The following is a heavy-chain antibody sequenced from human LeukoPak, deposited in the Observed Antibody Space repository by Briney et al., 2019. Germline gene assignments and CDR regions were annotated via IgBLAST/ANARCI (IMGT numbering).Heavy chain of an antibody. V-gene: IGHV3-30-3*01. CDR1: GFTFSSYA. J-gene: IGHJ4*02. CDR3: ATSSGYSSG. D-gene: IGHD6-19*01. Sequence: GGSLRLSCAASGFTFSSYAMHWVRQAPGKGLEWVAVISYDGSNKYYADSVKGRFTISRDNSKNTLYLQMNSLRAEDTAVYYCATSSGYSSGWGQGTLDTVSS. CDR2: ISYDGSNK.